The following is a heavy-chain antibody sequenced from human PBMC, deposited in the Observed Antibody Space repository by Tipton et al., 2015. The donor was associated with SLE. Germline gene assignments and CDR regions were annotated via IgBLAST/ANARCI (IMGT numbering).Heavy chain of an antibody. J-gene: IGHJ3*02. D-gene: IGHD3-16*01. CDR3: ARGTYDKVWGTYQSHGFDI. V-gene: IGHV3-7*04. Sequence: SLRLSCEASGFTLNIYWMNWVRQAPGKGLEWVANIKEDGSEKHFVDSVKGRFTISRDNVKNSLFLQMNSLRADDTAVYYCARGTYDKVWGTYQSHGFDIWGQGTMVTVSS. CDR1: GFTLNIYW. CDR2: IKEDGSEK.